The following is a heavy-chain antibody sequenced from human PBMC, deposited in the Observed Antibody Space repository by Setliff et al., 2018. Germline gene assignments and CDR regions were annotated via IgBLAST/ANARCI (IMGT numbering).Heavy chain of an antibody. Sequence: GSLRLSCAASGFTFSNAWMSWIRQPPGKGLEWIGYIYFSGSTYYNPSLKSRVSISVDTSKNQFSLKLNSVTAADMAVYYCAREQWLDPPGYYYMDVWAKGTTVTVSS. CDR2: IYFSGST. CDR1: GFTFSNAW. CDR3: AREQWLDPPGYYYMDV. V-gene: IGHV4-59*12. D-gene: IGHD6-19*01. J-gene: IGHJ6*03.